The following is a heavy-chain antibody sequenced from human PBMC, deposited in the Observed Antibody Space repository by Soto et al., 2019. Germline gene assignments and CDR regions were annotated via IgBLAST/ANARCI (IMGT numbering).Heavy chain of an antibody. CDR3: ARKWWFLGAFDI. V-gene: IGHV4-31*03. CDR1: GGSIGSGGYY. Sequence: PSETLSLTCTVSGGSIGSGGYYWSWIRQYPGKGLEWIGYIYCSGSTYHSPSIKSRVTISVDTSTNPFSLKLSSLTAADTAVYYCARKWWFLGAFDICGQGTMVTVSS. J-gene: IGHJ3*02. D-gene: IGHD2-15*01. CDR2: IYCSGST.